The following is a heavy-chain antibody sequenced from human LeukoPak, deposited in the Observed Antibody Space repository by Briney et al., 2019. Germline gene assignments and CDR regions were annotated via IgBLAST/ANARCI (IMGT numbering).Heavy chain of an antibody. V-gene: IGHV3-23*01. Sequence: AGSLRLSCAASGFSFSTYTMTWCVQAPPERVQWVSTTTDSGESTHYADAVEGRFAMSRDNSKNTLYLQLNRLRAEDTAVYYCARDVSMYIGGSDCWGPGTLVTVSS. CDR1: GFSFSTYT. CDR3: ARDVSMYIGGSDC. CDR2: TTDSGEST. J-gene: IGHJ4*02. D-gene: IGHD1-26*01.